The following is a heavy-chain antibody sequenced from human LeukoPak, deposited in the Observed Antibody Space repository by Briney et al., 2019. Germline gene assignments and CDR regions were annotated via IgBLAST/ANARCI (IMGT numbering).Heavy chain of an antibody. CDR1: GFTFGSYA. CDR3: ARERDSLDY. D-gene: IGHD5-24*01. CDR2: ISYDGSNK. V-gene: IGHV3-30*04. Sequence: GRSLRLSCAASGFTFGSYAMHWVRQAPGKGLEWVAVISYDGSNKYYADSVKGRFTISRDNSKNTLYLQMNSLRAEDTAVYYCARERDSLDYWGQGTLVTVSS. J-gene: IGHJ4*02.